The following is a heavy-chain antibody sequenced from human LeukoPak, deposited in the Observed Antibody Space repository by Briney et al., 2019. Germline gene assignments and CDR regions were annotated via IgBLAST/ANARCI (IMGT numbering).Heavy chain of an antibody. J-gene: IGHJ4*02. D-gene: IGHD6-19*01. CDR1: GYTFISYY. Sequence: ASVKVSCKASGYTFISYYMHWVRQAPGQGPEWMGIINPSGGSTSYAQKFQGRVTMTRDTSTSTVYMELSSLRSEDTAVYYCARAKGYGSSGWYFDYWGQGTLVTVSS. V-gene: IGHV1-46*01. CDR2: INPSGGST. CDR3: ARAKGYGSSGWYFDY.